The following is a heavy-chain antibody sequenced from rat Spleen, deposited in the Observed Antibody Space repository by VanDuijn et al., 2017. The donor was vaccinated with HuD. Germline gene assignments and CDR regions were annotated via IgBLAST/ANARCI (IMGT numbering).Heavy chain of an antibody. J-gene: IGHJ2*01. CDR3: VREGGGLS. CDR1: GFTFSDYY. CDR2: ISYGDGSGHSST. V-gene: IGHV5-29*01. D-gene: IGHD1-11*01. Sequence: EVQLVESDGGLVQPGRSLKLSCAASGFTFSDYYMAWVRQAPTKGLEWVATISYGDGSGHSSTYYRDSVKGRFTISRDNAKSTLYLQMDSLRSEDTATYYCVREGGGLSWGQGVMVTVSS.